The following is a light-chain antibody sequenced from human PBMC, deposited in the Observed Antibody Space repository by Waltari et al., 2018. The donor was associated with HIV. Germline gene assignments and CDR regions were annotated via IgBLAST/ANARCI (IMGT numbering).Light chain of an antibody. CDR3: QQYNNFPLT. Sequence: IVMTQSHATLSVSPGERVPLCCRASQRISSNLVWYQQKPGQAPRPLIYRASSRATGIPARFSGSGSGTEFTLTISSLQSEDFALYYCQQYNNFPLTFGGGTKVEIK. V-gene: IGKV3-15*01. CDR2: RAS. CDR1: QRISSN. J-gene: IGKJ4*01.